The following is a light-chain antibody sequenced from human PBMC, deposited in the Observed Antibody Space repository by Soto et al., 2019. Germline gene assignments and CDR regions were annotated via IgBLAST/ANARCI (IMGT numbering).Light chain of an antibody. V-gene: IGKV1-5*03. CDR1: QSISSW. CDR2: KAS. Sequence: DIQMTQSPSTLSASVGDRVTITCRTSQSISSWLAWYQQKPGKAPRLLIYKASNLESGVPSRFSGSGSGIEFTLTVSSLQPDDSATYYCQQYNDNWTFGQGTKVDIK. CDR3: QQYNDNWT. J-gene: IGKJ1*01.